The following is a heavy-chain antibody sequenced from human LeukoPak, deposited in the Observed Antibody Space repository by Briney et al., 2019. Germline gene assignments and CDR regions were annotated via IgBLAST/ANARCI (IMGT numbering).Heavy chain of an antibody. CDR2: IVGSSNQI. J-gene: IGHJ3*02. D-gene: IGHD2-2*01. CDR1: GFSFNSYN. Sequence: GGSLRLSCSAPGFSFNSYNMNWVRQAPGKGLEWLASIVGSSNQIYYAESVKGRFTVSADNDKSSVFLQMASLRADDTAVYYCARTTSHDAFDIWGQGTMVTVSS. V-gene: IGHV3-21*01. CDR3: ARTTSHDAFDI.